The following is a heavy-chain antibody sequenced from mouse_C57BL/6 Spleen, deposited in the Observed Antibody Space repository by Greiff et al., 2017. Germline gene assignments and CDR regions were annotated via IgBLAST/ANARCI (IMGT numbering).Heavy chain of an antibody. J-gene: IGHJ4*01. CDR3: AANGYYPYYAMDY. D-gene: IGHD1-1*01. CDR2: IDPSDSET. Sequence: QVQLQQPGAELVRPGSSVKLSCKASGYTFTSYWMHWVKQRPIQRLEWIGNIDPSDSETPYNQKFKDKATLTVDKSSSTAYMQLSSLTSEDSAVYYCAANGYYPYYAMDYWGQGTSVTVSS. V-gene: IGHV1-52*01. CDR1: GYTFTSYW.